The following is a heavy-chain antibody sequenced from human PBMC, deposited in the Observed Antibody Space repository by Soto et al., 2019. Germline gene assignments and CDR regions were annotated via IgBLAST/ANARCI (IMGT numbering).Heavy chain of an antibody. J-gene: IGHJ4*02. V-gene: IGHV4-61*01. CDR3: AGYSSGWHAVSY. D-gene: IGHD6-19*01. CDR2: IYYSGST. CDR1: GGSVSSGSYY. Sequence: QVQLQESGPGLVKPSETLSLTCTVSGGSVSSGSYYWSWIRQPPGKGLEWIGYIYYSGSTNYNPTIKSRVTISVDTSKNQFSLKLSSVTAADTAVYYWAGYSSGWHAVSYWGQGNLGSVCS.